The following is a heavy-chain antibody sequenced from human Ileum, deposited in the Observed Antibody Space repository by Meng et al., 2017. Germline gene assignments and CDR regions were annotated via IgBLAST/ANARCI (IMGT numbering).Heavy chain of an antibody. CDR3: TTWYGEY. CDR1: GDRVSRTLAH. D-gene: IGHD3-10*01. CDR2: TYYRSEWQN. V-gene: IGHV6-1*01. Sequence: QLPLHQSGPGLVQPSHALSLPCATSGDRVSRTLAHWHWVRQYPSRGLEWLGQTYYRSEWQNRYGVSVKSRITITADTSRNQIPLNVNSVTPEDTAVYYCTTWYGEYWGQGTLVTVSS. J-gene: IGHJ4*02.